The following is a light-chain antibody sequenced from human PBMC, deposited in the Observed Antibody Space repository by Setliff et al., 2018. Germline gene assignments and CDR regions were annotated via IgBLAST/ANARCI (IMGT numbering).Light chain of an antibody. V-gene: IGLV2-14*01. CDR2: DVS. CDR3: QSYDSSLSALYV. Sequence: QSVLTQPASVSGSPGQSITISCTGTSSDVGGYNYVSWYQQHPGKAPKLMIYDVSKRPSGVSNRFSGSKSGNTASLTISGLQAEDEADYYCQSYDSSLSALYVFGTGTKVTVL. J-gene: IGLJ1*01. CDR1: SSDVGGYNY.